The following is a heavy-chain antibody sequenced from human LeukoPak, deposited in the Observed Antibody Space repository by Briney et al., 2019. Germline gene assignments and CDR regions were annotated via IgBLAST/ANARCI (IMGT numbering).Heavy chain of an antibody. CDR2: ISWNSGSI. CDR3: AKAPFFGDGDALDI. J-gene: IGHJ3*02. CDR1: GFTFDDYA. V-gene: IGHV3-9*01. Sequence: GGSLRLSCAASGFTFDDYAMHWVRQAPGKGLEWVSGISWNSGSIGYADSVKGRFTISRDNAKNSLYLQMNSLRAEDTALYYCAKAPFFGDGDALDIWGQGTMVTVSS. D-gene: IGHD3-10*01.